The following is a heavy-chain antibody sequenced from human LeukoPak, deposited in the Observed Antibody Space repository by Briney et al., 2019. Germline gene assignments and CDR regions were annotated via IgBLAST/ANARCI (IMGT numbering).Heavy chain of an antibody. V-gene: IGHV3-11*01. J-gene: IGHJ6*03. CDR1: GFTFSDYY. Sequence: PGGSLRLSCAASGFTFSDYYMSWIRQAPGKGLEWVSYISSSGSTIYYADSVKGRFTISRDNSKNTLYLQMNSLRAEDTAVYYCARDGSNGPKHYYYYMDVWGKGTTVTVSS. CDR3: ARDGSNGPKHYYYYMDV. CDR2: ISSSGSTI. D-gene: IGHD4/OR15-4a*01.